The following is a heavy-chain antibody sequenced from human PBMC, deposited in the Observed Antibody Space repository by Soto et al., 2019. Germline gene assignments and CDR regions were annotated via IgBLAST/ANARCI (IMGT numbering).Heavy chain of an antibody. CDR3: AREGYSSGWSRNGMDV. V-gene: IGHV3-21*01. Sequence: EVQLVESGGGLAKPGGSLRLSCAASGFTFSSDSMNWVRQAPRKGLEWVSTISSSSSYIYYADSVKGRFTISRDNAKNSLQRQMNRLDAEDTAVYNCAREGYSSGWSRNGMDVWGQGTTVTVSS. CDR2: ISSSSSYI. D-gene: IGHD6-19*01. CDR1: GFTFSSDS. J-gene: IGHJ6*02.